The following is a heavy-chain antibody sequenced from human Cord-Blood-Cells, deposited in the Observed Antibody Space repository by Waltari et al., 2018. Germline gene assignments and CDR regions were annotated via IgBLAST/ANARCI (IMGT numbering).Heavy chain of an antibody. CDR2: INHSGST. J-gene: IGHJ3*02. CDR1: GGSFSGYY. V-gene: IGHV4-34*01. Sequence: QVQLQQWGAGLLKPSETLSLTCAVYGGSFSGYYWSWTRQPPGKGLEWIGEINHSGSTNYNPSLKSRVTISVDTSKNQFSLKLSSVTAADTAVYYCARPYTLVGATGADAFDIWGQGTMVTVSS. D-gene: IGHD1-26*01. CDR3: ARPYTLVGATGADAFDI.